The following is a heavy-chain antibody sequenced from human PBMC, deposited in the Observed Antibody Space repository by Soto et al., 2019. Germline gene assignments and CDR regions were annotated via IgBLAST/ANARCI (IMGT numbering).Heavy chain of an antibody. D-gene: IGHD3-3*01. CDR1: GFTFSSYA. J-gene: IGHJ4*02. CDR3: AKPSYVLRFLEWLFFFDY. CDR2: ISGSGGST. Sequence: GGSLRLSCAASGFTFSSYAMSWVRQAPGKGLEWVSAISGSGGSTYYADSVKGRFTISRDNSKNTLYLQMNSLRAEDTAVFYCAKPSYVLRFLEWLFFFDYWGKGTLFTVPS. V-gene: IGHV3-23*01.